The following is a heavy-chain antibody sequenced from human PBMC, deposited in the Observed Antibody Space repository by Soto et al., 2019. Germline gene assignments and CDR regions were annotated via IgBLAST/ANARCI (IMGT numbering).Heavy chain of an antibody. Sequence: SETLSLTCAVYGGSFSGYYWSWIRQPPGKGLEWIGEINHSGSTNYNPSLKSRVTISVDTSKNQFSLKLSSVTAADTAVYYCASVYSSGWYSPFDYWGQGTLVTVSS. D-gene: IGHD6-19*01. CDR2: INHSGST. CDR3: ASVYSSGWYSPFDY. CDR1: GGSFSGYY. V-gene: IGHV4-34*01. J-gene: IGHJ4*02.